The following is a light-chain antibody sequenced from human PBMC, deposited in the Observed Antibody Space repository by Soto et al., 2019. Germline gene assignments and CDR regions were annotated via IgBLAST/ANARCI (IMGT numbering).Light chain of an antibody. CDR3: QQYNNWPGT. J-gene: IGKJ1*01. CDR2: AAS. V-gene: IGKV3-15*01. CDR1: QSVSSN. Sequence: EIVLTQSPGTLSLSPGERATLSCRASQSVSSNLAWYQQKPGQAPRLLIYAASTRATGIPARFSGSGSGTEFTLTISSLQSEDFAVYYCQQYNNWPGTFGQGTKVDIK.